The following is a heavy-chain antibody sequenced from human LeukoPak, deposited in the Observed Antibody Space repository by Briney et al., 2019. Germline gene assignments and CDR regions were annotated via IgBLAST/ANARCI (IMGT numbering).Heavy chain of an antibody. D-gene: IGHD4-11*01. Sequence: PSQTLSLTCTVSGGSISSGSCYWSWIRQPAGKGLEWIGRINTSGSTNYNPSLKSRVTTSVDTSKNQFSLKLSSVTATDTAVYYCASIQSYYFGLDVWGQGTTVTVSS. CDR3: ASIQSYYFGLDV. CDR1: GGSISSGSCY. CDR2: INTSGST. V-gene: IGHV4-61*02. J-gene: IGHJ6*02.